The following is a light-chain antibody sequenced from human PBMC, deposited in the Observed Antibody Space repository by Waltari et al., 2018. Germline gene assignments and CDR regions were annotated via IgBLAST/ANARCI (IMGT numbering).Light chain of an antibody. CDR2: DAS. CDR3: QQRYNWPWT. V-gene: IGKV3-11*01. J-gene: IGKJ1*01. CDR1: QTINTY. Sequence: DTVLTQSLALLSLSPGAISTFSCRASQTINTYLDWYHPKPCQAPRLLIYDASNRATGIPARFSGSGSRTDFTLTISSLEPEDFAVYYCQQRYNWPWTFGQGTKGEIE.